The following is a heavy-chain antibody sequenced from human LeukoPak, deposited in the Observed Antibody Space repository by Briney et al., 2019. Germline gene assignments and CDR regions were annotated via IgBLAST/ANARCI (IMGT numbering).Heavy chain of an antibody. CDR3: ASLSGPNDYGDYEPENNWFDP. V-gene: IGHV4-59*01. J-gene: IGHJ5*02. Sequence: SETLSLTCTVSGGSISSYYWSWIRQPPGKGLEWIGYIYYSGSTNYNPSLKSRVTISVDTSKDQFSLELSSVTAADTAVYYCASLSGPNDYGDYEPENNWFDPWGQGTLVTVSS. CDR1: GGSISSYY. D-gene: IGHD4-17*01. CDR2: IYYSGST.